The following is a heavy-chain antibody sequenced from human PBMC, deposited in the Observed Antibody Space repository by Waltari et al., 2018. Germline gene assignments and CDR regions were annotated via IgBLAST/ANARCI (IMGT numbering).Heavy chain of an antibody. CDR1: GFTVSSNY. Sequence: EVQLVESGGGLIQPGGSLRLSCAASGFTVSSNYMSWVRQAPGKGLEWVSVIYGGGSTYYADTGKGRFTISRDNSKNTLYLQMNSLRAEDTAVYYCARDRTTVTPTSGLNYYGMDVWGQGTTVTVSS. CDR2: IYGGGST. D-gene: IGHD4-17*01. J-gene: IGHJ6*02. V-gene: IGHV3-53*01. CDR3: ARDRTTVTPTSGLNYYGMDV.